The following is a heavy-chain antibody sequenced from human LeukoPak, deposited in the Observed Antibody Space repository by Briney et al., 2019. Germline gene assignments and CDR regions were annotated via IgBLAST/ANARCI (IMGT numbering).Heavy chain of an antibody. V-gene: IGHV1-2*02. CDR2: MHPNSGGT. Sequence: ASVKVSCKASGYTSTDYYLHWLRQAPGQGLEWMGWMHPNSGGTNYAQNFQGRVTMTRDTSITTAYMELSRLTSDDTAVYYCASLAHFDGSTYYPDFWGQGTLVTVSS. J-gene: IGHJ4*02. CDR3: ASLAHFDGSTYYPDF. CDR1: GYTSTDYY. D-gene: IGHD3-22*01.